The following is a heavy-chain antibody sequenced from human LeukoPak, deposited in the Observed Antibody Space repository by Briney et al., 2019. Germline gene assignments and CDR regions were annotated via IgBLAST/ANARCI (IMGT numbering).Heavy chain of an antibody. J-gene: IGHJ4*02. Sequence: SETLSLTCTVSGDSVSSYYWSWVRQPPGKGLECIGYIYYGGSTNYNPSLKSRVTMSVDTSKNQFSLKLSSVTAADTAVYYCARDGGSGSWYYFDYWGQGTLVTVSS. V-gene: IGHV4-59*02. CDR3: ARDGGSGSWYYFDY. CDR1: GDSVSSYY. CDR2: IYYGGST. D-gene: IGHD3-10*01.